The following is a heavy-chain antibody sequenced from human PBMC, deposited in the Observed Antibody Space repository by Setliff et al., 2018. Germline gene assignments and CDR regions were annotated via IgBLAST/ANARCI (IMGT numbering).Heavy chain of an antibody. CDR2: IYYSGST. CDR3: ASAPLLYSDSSGLSGTFDI. J-gene: IGHJ3*02. Sequence: PSETLSLTCTVSGGSISSGDYYWSWIRQPPGKGQEFVGYIYYSGSTYYNPSLKSRVTISIDTSKNQFSLKVNSVTAADTAVYYCASAPLLYSDSSGLSGTFDIWGQGTMVTVSS. D-gene: IGHD3-22*01. CDR1: GGSISSGDYY. V-gene: IGHV4-30-4*08.